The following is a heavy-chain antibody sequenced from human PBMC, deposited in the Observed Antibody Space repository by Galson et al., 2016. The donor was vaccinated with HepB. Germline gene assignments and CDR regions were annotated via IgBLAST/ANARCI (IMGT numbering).Heavy chain of an antibody. CDR3: ARPHYIDGSGYYSIRLGVFDV. CDR1: GFTFATYW. D-gene: IGHD3-22*01. V-gene: IGHV3-74*01. Sequence: SLRLSCAASGFTFATYWMHWVRQAPGKGLVWVSRINLDGSTTTYADSVKGRFTISRDSAKNTMYLQMNGVRTDDTAVYYCARPHYIDGSGYYSIRLGVFDVWGQGTMVTVSS. J-gene: IGHJ3*01. CDR2: INLDGSTT.